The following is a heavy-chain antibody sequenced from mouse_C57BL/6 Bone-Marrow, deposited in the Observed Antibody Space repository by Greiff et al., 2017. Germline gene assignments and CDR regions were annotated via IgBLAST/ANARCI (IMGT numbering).Heavy chain of an antibody. J-gene: IGHJ3*01. CDR3: ARRDYYYGSTAY. CDR2: IYPGDGDT. CDR1: GYAFSSYW. V-gene: IGHV1-80*01. D-gene: IGHD1-1*01. Sequence: QVQLKESGAELVKPGASVKISCKASGYAFSSYWMNWVKQRPGKGLEWIGQIYPGDGDTNYNGKFKGKATLTADKSSSTAYMQLSSLTSEDSAVYFCARRDYYYGSTAYWGQGTLVTVSA.